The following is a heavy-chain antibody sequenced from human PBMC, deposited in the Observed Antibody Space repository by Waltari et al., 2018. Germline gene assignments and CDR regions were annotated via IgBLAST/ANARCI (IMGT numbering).Heavy chain of an antibody. Sequence: QVQLVESGGGVVQPGGSLRLSCAASGFTFSSYGMHWVRQAPGKGLEWVAFIRYDGSNKYYADSVNGRFTISRDNSKNTLYLQMNSLRAEDTAVYYCAKSISIVGATTVGAFDIWGQGTMVTVSS. D-gene: IGHD1-26*01. J-gene: IGHJ3*02. CDR2: IRYDGSNK. CDR3: AKSISIVGATTVGAFDI. V-gene: IGHV3-30*02. CDR1: GFTFSSYG.